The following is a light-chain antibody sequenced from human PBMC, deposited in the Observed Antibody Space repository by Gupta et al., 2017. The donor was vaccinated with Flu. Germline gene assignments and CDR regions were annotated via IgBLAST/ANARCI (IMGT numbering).Light chain of an antibody. V-gene: IGKV3-15*01. CDR3: QQFHTWPLVT. Sequence: EILMTQSPATVSVSPGERVTLSCRASQNVDRDLAWYQQRPGQSPRLLIYDASTRPTGIPARFIGSGSGTDFTLTISSLQSDDSADYFCQQFHTWPLVTFGQGTKLEVK. J-gene: IGKJ2*01. CDR2: DAS. CDR1: QNVDRD.